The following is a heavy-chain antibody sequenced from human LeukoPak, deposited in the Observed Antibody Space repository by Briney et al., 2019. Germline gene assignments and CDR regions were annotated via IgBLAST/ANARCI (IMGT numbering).Heavy chain of an antibody. CDR2: IYYSGST. CDR3: ASIFSDYGGNDDY. D-gene: IGHD4-23*01. Sequence: SETLSLTCTVSGGSISSSSYYWGWLRQPPGKGLEWIGSIYYSGSTYYNPSLKSRVTISVDTSKNQFSLKLSSVTAADTAVYYCASIFSDYGGNDDYWGQGTLVTVSS. CDR1: GGSISSSSYY. J-gene: IGHJ4*02. V-gene: IGHV4-39*01.